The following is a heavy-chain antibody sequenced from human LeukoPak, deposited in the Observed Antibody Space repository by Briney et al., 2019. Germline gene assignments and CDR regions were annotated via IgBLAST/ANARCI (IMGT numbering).Heavy chain of an antibody. Sequence: SETLSLTCAVYGGSFSGYYWGWIRQTPGKGLEWIGEINHSGSTNYNPSLKSRVTISVDTSKNQFSLKLSSVTAADTAVYYCARGPGYSYGFYYFDYWGQGTLVTVSS. D-gene: IGHD5-18*01. J-gene: IGHJ4*02. CDR1: GGSFSGYY. CDR3: ARGPGYSYGFYYFDY. CDR2: INHSGST. V-gene: IGHV4-34*01.